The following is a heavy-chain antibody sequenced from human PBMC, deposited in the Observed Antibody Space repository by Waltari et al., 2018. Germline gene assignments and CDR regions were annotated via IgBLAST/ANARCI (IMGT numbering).Heavy chain of an antibody. CDR3: ASSLGLRDAFDI. V-gene: IGHV3-7*01. J-gene: IGHJ3*02. Sequence: EVQLVESGGGLVQPGGSLRLSCAASGFTFSSYWMSWVRQAPGKGLEWVANIKQDGSEKYYVDSGKGRFTISRDNAKNSLYLQMNSLRAEDTAVYYCASSLGLRDAFDIWGQGTMVTVSS. CDR2: IKQDGSEK. D-gene: IGHD3-16*01. CDR1: GFTFSSYW.